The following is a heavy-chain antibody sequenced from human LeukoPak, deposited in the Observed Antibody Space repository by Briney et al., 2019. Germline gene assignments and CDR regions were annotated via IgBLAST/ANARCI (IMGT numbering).Heavy chain of an antibody. V-gene: IGHV3-23*01. Sequence: GGPLRLSCAASGFTFSSYAMSWVRQAPGKGLEWVSAISGSGGSTYYADSVKGRFTISSDNSKNTLYLQMNSLRAEDTAVYYCAKGLGYCSGGSCYPLGAIDYWGQGTLVTVSS. J-gene: IGHJ4*02. D-gene: IGHD2-15*01. CDR2: ISGSGGST. CDR3: AKGLGYCSGGSCYPLGAIDY. CDR1: GFTFSSYA.